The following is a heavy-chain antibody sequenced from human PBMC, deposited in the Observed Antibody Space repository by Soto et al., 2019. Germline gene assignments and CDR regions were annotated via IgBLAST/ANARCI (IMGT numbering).Heavy chain of an antibody. CDR3: ARAEPGFFGDNLDS. Sequence: EASVKVSCKASGYTFTGYYMHWVRQAPGQGLEWMGWINPNSGGTNYAQKFQGWVTMTRDTSISTAYMELSRLRSDDTAVYYCARAEPGFFGDNLDSWGQGTLVTVSS. CDR1: GYTFTGYY. V-gene: IGHV1-2*04. D-gene: IGHD3-3*01. J-gene: IGHJ4*02. CDR2: INPNSGGT.